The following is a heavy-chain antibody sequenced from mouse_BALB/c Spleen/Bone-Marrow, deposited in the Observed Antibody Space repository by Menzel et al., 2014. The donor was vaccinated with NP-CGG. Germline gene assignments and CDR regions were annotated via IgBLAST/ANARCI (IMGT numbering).Heavy chain of an antibody. CDR2: IFPGDGST. Sequence: VQLQQSGPELVKPGASVKLSCKASDYTFTSSDINWVRQGPEQGLEWMGWIFPGDGSTKYNEKFKGKATLTIDKSSSTAYMQLSRLTSEGSAVYFCARNYKSAWFTYWGQGTLVTVSA. J-gene: IGHJ3*01. CDR3: ARNYKSAWFTY. CDR1: DYTFTSSD. V-gene: IGHV1-85*01. D-gene: IGHD2-12*01.